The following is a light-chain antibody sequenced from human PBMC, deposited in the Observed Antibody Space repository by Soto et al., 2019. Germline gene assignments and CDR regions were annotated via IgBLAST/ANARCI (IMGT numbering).Light chain of an antibody. J-gene: IGKJ4*01. CDR1: QLISSW. CDR3: QQASSFPLT. Sequence: IKITQSPSSVSASVGETVTITCRASQLISSWLAWYQQKPGKAPKLLIYAASNLQSGVPSRFSGSESGTDFTLTISSLQPEDFATYFCQQASSFPLTFGGGTKVEI. CDR2: AAS. V-gene: IGKV1-12*01.